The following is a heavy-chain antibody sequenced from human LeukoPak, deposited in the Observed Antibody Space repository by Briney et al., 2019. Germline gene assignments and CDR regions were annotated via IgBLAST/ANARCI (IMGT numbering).Heavy chain of an antibody. J-gene: IGHJ5*02. D-gene: IGHD3-22*01. CDR1: GYTFTSYG. CDR2: ISAYNGNT. Sequence: ASVKVSCKASGYTFTSYGISWVRQASGQGLEWMGWISAYNGNTNYAQKLQGRVTMTTDTSTSTAYMELRSLRSDDTAVYYCASFSGYSLDNWFDPWGQGTLVTVSS. V-gene: IGHV1-18*01. CDR3: ASFSGYSLDNWFDP.